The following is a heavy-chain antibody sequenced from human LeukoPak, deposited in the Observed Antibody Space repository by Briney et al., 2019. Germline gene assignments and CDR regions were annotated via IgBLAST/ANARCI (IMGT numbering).Heavy chain of an antibody. CDR2: IYYSGNT. Sequence: SETLSLTCIVSGGSISTSAYYWGWIRQPPGEGLQWIGSIYYSGNTYYNSSLKSRVTISVDTSTSQFSLRLSSVTAADTAVYYCARDLGGYIDYWGQGTLVTVSS. D-gene: IGHD2-15*01. J-gene: IGHJ4*02. CDR3: ARDLGGYIDY. CDR1: GGSISTSAYY. V-gene: IGHV4-39*02.